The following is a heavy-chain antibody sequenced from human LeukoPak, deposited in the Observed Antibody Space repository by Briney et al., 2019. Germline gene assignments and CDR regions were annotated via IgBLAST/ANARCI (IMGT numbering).Heavy chain of an antibody. J-gene: IGHJ6*02. CDR3: ARAPRITMVRGVPSGYYYYGMDV. V-gene: IGHV4-34*01. D-gene: IGHD3-10*01. Sequence: SETLSLTCAVYGGSFSGYYWSWIRQPPGKGLEWIGEINHSGSTNYNPSLKGRVTISVDTSKNQFSLKLSSVTAADTAVYYCARAPRITMVRGVPSGYYYYGMDVWGQGTTVTVSS. CDR1: GGSFSGYY. CDR2: INHSGST.